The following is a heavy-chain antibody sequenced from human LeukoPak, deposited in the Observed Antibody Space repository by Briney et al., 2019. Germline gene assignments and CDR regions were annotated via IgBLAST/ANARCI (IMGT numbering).Heavy chain of an antibody. V-gene: IGHV3-23*01. CDR3: AKXDSAGLYYFDY. Sequence: GGSLRLSCAASGFTFTNYAMSWVRQAPGKGLEWVSTIGKSGGGTYYADSVKGRFTISRDNSKSTLYLQMNSLRAKDTAVYYCAKXDSAGLYYFDYWGQGTLVTVSS. CDR2: IGKSGGGT. D-gene: IGHD5-18*01. J-gene: IGHJ4*02. CDR1: GFTFTNYA.